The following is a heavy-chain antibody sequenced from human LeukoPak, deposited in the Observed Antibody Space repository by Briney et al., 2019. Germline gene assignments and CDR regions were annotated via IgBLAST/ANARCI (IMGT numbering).Heavy chain of an antibody. CDR3: ARRVATKGVNWFDP. V-gene: IGHV1-69*06. CDR2: IIPIFGTA. Sequence: GASVKVSCKASGGTFSSYAISWVRQAPGQGLEWMGGIIPIFGTANYAQKFQGRVTITADKSTSTAYMELSSLRSEDTAVYYCARRVATKGVNWFDPWGQGTLVTVSS. D-gene: IGHD5-24*01. CDR1: GGTFSSYA. J-gene: IGHJ5*02.